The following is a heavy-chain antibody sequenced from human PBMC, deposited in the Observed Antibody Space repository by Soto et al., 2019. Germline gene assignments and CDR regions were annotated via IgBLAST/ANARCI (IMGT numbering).Heavy chain of an antibody. V-gene: IGHV3-30*04. D-gene: IGHD2-2*02. CDR3: AMGCSSNDCYTNYFYYYSMDV. CDR2: ISYDGRKN. J-gene: IGHJ6*02. CDR1: GFIFSSYA. Sequence: QVQLVESGGGVVQPGSSLRLSCAASGFIFSSYAMHWARQAPGKGLEWVAFISYDGRKNHYADSVKGRFTISRDNSNNTVYLQMNSLRAEDTAVYYCAMGCSSNDCYTNYFYYYSMDVWGHGATGTVSS.